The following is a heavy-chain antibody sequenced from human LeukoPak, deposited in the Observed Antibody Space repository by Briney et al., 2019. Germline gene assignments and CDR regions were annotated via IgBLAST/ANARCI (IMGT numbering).Heavy chain of an antibody. Sequence: SETLSLTCAVYGGSFSGYYWSWIRQPPGKGLEWIGEINHSGSTNYNPSLKSRVTISVDTSKNQFSLMLSSVTAADTAVYYCAGRESDGSGSRTFDYWGQGTLVTVSS. V-gene: IGHV4-34*01. CDR2: INHSGST. CDR3: AGRESDGSGSRTFDY. J-gene: IGHJ4*02. CDR1: GGSFSGYY. D-gene: IGHD3-10*01.